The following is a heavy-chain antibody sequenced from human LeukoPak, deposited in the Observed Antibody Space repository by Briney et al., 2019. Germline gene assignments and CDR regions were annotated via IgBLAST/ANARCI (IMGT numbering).Heavy chain of an antibody. D-gene: IGHD1-26*01. CDR1: GYTFSSFG. CDR2: ISVYNGDT. Sequence: ASVKVSCEASGYTFSSFGFMWVRQAPGQGLDWMGWISVYNGDTRYAQKFQGRVTMTTDTSTSTAYMELRSLTSDDTAVYYCARDGGDLLRVDYWGQGTQVTVSS. CDR3: ARDGGDLLRVDY. V-gene: IGHV1-18*01. J-gene: IGHJ4*02.